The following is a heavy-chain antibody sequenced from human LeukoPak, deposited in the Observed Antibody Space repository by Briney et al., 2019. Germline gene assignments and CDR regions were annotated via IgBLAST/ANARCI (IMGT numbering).Heavy chain of an antibody. CDR2: ISHRGTT. V-gene: IGHV4-34*01. D-gene: IGHD6-13*01. J-gene: IGHJ4*02. Sequence: SETLSLTCAVYSGSFSSYQWNWIRQPPGKGLEWIGEISHRGTTNYNPPLKSRVTMSVDTSKNQFSLKLSSVTAADTAVYYCARGAESSSWSLDYWGQGTLVTVSS. CDR3: ARGAESSSWSLDY. CDR1: SGSFSSYQ.